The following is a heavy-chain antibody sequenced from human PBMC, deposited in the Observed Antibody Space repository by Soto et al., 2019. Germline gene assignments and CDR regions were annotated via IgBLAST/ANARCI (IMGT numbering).Heavy chain of an antibody. CDR2: TYYRSKWFN. J-gene: IGHJ4*02. CDR3: ASATGSGWYFDY. Sequence: SQTLSLPCAISVDSVSTNSATWDWIRQSPSRGLEWLGRTYYRSKWFNDYAVSVKGRISTISADKSINTAYLQWSSLKAPDTAMYYCASATGSGWYFDYWGQGTLVTVSS. CDR1: VDSVSTNSAT. D-gene: IGHD6-19*01. V-gene: IGHV6-1*01.